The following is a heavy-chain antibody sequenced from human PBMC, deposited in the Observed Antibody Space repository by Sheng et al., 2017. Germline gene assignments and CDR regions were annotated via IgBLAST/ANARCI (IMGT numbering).Heavy chain of an antibody. J-gene: IGHJ4*03. V-gene: IGHV3-48*03. CDR1: GFTFSSYE. Sequence: EVQLVESGGDLVQPGGSLRLSCAASGFTFSSYEMNWVRQAPGKGLEWVSYISSSGSTKYYADSVKGRFTISRDNAKNSLYLRMNSLRGEDTAVYYCARTYYYDSSGLYSNYFDFWGPG. CDR2: ISSSGSTK. D-gene: IGHD3-22*01. CDR3: ARTYYYDSSGLYSNYFDF.